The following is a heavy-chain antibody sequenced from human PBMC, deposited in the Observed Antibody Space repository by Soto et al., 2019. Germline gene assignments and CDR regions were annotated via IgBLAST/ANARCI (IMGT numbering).Heavy chain of an antibody. V-gene: IGHV3-30-3*01. CDR1: GFTFSSYA. CDR2: ISYDGSNK. J-gene: IGHJ3*02. Sequence: GGSLRLSCAASGFTFSSYAMHWVRQAPGKGLEWVAVISYDGSNKYYADSVKGRFTISRDNAKNSLYLQMNSLRAEDTALYYCAKDLRPHVSAFDIWGQGTMVTVSS. CDR3: AKDLRPHVSAFDI.